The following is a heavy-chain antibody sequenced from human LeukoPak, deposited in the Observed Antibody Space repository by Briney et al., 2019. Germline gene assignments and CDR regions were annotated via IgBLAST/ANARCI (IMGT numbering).Heavy chain of an antibody. CDR1: GFTLSSNW. D-gene: IGHD6-19*01. V-gene: IGHV3-7*05. CDR2: INEDGSDK. Sequence: GGCLRLSCAASGFTLSSNWMTWVRQAPGKGLEWVAIINEDGSDKYYVDSVKGRFTISRDNARNSLYLQMNSLRDEDTAVYYCARSRAVAAWGQGNLDSVSS. J-gene: IGHJ4*02. CDR3: ARSRAVAA.